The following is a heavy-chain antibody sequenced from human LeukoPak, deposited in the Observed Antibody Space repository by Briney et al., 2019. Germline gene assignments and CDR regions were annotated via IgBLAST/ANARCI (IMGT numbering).Heavy chain of an antibody. CDR1: GYTFTSYA. V-gene: IGHV7-4-1*02. Sequence: ASVKVSCKASGYTFTSYAMNWVRQAPGQGLEWMGWINTNTGNPTYAQGFTGRFVFSLDTSVSTAYLQISSLKAEDTAVYYCVTEGYCTSDNCYVHWGQGTLVTVSS. CDR2: INTNTGNP. CDR3: VTEGYCTSDNCYVH. D-gene: IGHD2-8*02. J-gene: IGHJ5*02.